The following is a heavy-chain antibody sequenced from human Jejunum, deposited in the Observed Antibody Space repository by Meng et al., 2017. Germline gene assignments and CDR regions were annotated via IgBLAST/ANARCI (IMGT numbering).Heavy chain of an antibody. Sequence: VQLLRSAGELKKSETSAQISSKASGYPFTGDGISWVRQAAGQGLEWMGWISGLSGGTKYTQKFQSRVTKSTDTSTSIAYMELGGLRSDDTAVHYCARGGGSTDYFDYWGQGTLVTVSS. V-gene: IGHV1-18*01. J-gene: IGHJ4*02. CDR3: ARGGGSTDYFDY. CDR2: ISGLSGGT. CDR1: GYPFTGDG. D-gene: IGHD3-16*01.